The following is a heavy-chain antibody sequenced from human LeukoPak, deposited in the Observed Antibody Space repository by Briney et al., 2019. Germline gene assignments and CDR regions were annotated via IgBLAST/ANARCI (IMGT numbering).Heavy chain of an antibody. CDR2: ISSTGGST. J-gene: IGHJ3*02. CDR3: ARVAAASAFDI. D-gene: IGHD6-13*01. Sequence: GGSLRLSCAASGFTFSSSAMHWVRQAPGPGLEYVSDISSTGGSTYYATSVKGRSTISRDKSKNTLYLQMGSLRAEEMAVYYCARVAAASAFDIWGQGTMVTVSS. CDR1: GFTFSSSA. V-gene: IGHV3-64*01.